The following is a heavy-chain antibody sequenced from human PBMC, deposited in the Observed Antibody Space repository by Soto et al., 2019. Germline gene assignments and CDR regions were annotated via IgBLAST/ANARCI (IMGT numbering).Heavy chain of an antibody. CDR3: ARDAGSWGY. CDR2: ISYDSSNK. V-gene: IGHV3-30*03. Sequence: PGGSLRLSCAASGFTFSSYCMHWVRQAPGKGLEWVSFISYDSSNKYYADSVKGRFTISRDNAKNTLYLQMNSLRDEDTAVYYCARDAGSWGYWGQGTLVTVSS. CDR1: GFTFSSYC. J-gene: IGHJ4*02. D-gene: IGHD3-10*01.